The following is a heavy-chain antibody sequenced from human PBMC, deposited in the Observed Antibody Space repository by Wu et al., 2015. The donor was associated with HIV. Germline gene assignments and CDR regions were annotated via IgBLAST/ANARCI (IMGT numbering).Heavy chain of an antibody. J-gene: IGHJ4*02. V-gene: IGHV1-69*13. CDR2: INPVFGSA. CDR1: GDTFNNYI. D-gene: IGHD3-10*01. CDR3: ATSTGVRQQLIDQ. Sequence: QIQLVQSGAEVKKPGASVKVSCMASGDTFNNYILNWVRQAPGLGFEWMGRINPVFGSANYAQKFQGRITIAADESTSTTFMELSSLRSDDTATYYCATSTGVRQQLIDQWGQGTLVTVSS.